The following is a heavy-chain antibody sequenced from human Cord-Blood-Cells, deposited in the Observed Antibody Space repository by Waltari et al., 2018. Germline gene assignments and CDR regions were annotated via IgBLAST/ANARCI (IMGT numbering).Heavy chain of an antibody. J-gene: IGHJ3*02. CDR1: GFTFSSSG. D-gene: IGHD6-6*01. CDR3: AKDLESAARGAFDI. Sequence: QVQLVESGGGVVQPGRSLRLSCSASGFTFSSSGMHCVRQAPGKGLEWVAVISYDGSNKYYADSVKGRFTISRDNSKNTLYLQMNSLRAEDTAVYYCAKDLESAARGAFDIWGQGTMVTVSS. V-gene: IGHV3-30*18. CDR2: ISYDGSNK.